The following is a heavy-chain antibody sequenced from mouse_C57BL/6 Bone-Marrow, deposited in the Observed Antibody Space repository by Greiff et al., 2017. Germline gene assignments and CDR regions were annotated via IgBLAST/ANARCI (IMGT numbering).Heavy chain of an antibody. CDR1: GFNIKDDY. D-gene: IGHD2-5*01. Sequence: VQLQQSGAELVRPGASVKLSCTASGFNIKDDYMHWVKQRPEQGLEWIGWIDPENGDTEYASKFQGKATITADTSSNTAYLQLRSLTSEDTAVYYCTPYSNYVGYYAMDYWGQGTSVTVSS. CDR3: TPYSNYVGYYAMDY. J-gene: IGHJ4*01. CDR2: IDPENGDT. V-gene: IGHV14-4*01.